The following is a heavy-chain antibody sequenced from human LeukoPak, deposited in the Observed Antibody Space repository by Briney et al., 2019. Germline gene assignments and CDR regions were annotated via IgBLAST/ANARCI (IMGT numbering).Heavy chain of an antibody. J-gene: IGHJ3*02. Sequence: ASVKVSCKASGYTFTSYDINWVRQATGQGLEWMGWMNPNSGNTGYAQKFQGRVTITRNTSISTAYVELSSLRSEDTAVYYCARELGYCSGGSCYRDAFDIWGQGTMVTVSS. V-gene: IGHV1-8*03. D-gene: IGHD2-15*01. CDR1: GYTFTSYD. CDR3: ARELGYCSGGSCYRDAFDI. CDR2: MNPNSGNT.